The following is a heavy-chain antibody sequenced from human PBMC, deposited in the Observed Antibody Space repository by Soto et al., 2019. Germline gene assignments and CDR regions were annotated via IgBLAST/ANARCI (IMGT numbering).Heavy chain of an antibody. V-gene: IGHV1-69*02. CDR1: GGTFSSYT. D-gene: IGHD4-17*01. CDR3: AKTSVTKSWTYYYYGMDV. CDR2: IIPILGIA. Sequence: QVQLVQSGAEVKKLGSSVKVSCKASGGTFSSYTISWVRQAPGQGLEWMGSIIPILGIANYAQKFQGRVTITADKSTSTAYMELSSLRSEDTAVYYCAKTSVTKSWTYYYYGMDVWGQGTTVTVSS. J-gene: IGHJ6*02.